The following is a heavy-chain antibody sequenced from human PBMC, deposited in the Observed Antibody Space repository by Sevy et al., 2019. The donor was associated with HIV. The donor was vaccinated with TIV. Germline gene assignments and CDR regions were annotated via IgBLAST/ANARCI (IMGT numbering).Heavy chain of an antibody. CDR1: GYTFNRYG. CDR3: ARDSSTARSYYYYDGMDV. J-gene: IGHJ6*02. CDR2: ISAYNGNT. Sequence: ASVKVSCKASGYTFNRYGISWVRQAPGQGLEWMGWISAYNGNTNYAQKLEGRVTMTTDTSTSTAYMELRSLRSEDTAVYYCARDSSTARSYYYYDGMDVWGQGTTVTVSS. D-gene: IGHD2-2*01. V-gene: IGHV1-18*01.